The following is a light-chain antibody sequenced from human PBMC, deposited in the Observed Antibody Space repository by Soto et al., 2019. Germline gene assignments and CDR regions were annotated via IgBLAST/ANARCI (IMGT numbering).Light chain of an antibody. CDR3: QHCYGNPPYS. CDR2: ATS. J-gene: IGKJ2*03. Sequence: IQMTQSPSSVSASVGDTVTITCRASQNILTYLHWYQQKPGKAPKIIIFATSNLQRGVPSRFSGGRSGTDFSLTITSLQPEDFATYYCQHCYGNPPYSFGQGTKLE. V-gene: IGKV1-39*01. CDR1: QNILTY.